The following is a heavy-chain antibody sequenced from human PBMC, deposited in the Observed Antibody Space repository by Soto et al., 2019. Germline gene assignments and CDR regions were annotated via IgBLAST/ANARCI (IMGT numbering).Heavy chain of an antibody. D-gene: IGHD3-16*01. CDR1: GFTFTNYA. J-gene: IGHJ4*02. Sequence: EVQLLESGGGLVQPGGSLRLSCAASGFTFTNYAMRWVRQAPGKGLEWISTIVGSDGRTYYADSVKGRFTISKDNSKNTLYLQMNNLRAEDTAIYYCARRGSDYSYFDYWGQGTLVTVSS. CDR3: ARRGSDYSYFDY. V-gene: IGHV3-23*01. CDR2: IVGSDGRT.